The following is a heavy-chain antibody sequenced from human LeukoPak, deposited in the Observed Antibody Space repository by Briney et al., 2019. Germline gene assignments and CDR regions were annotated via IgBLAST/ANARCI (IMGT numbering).Heavy chain of an antibody. Sequence: PSETLSLTCTVSGGSISSSSYYWGWLRQPPGKGLEWIGSIYYSGSTYYNPSLKSRVTISVDTSKNQFSLKLSSVTAADTAVYYCARQGLRLRGYFDYWGQGTLVTVSS. CDR3: ARQGLRLRGYFDY. J-gene: IGHJ4*02. CDR1: GGSISSSSYY. CDR2: IYYSGST. V-gene: IGHV4-39*01. D-gene: IGHD6-25*01.